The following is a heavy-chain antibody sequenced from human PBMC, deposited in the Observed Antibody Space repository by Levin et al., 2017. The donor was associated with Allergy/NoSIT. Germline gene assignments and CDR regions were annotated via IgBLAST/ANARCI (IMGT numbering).Heavy chain of an antibody. D-gene: IGHD5-24*01. Sequence: HSGGSLRLSCVASGFALSAYGMTWVRQAPGKGLEWLAYISYRSTSGESTYYADSVKGRFTISRDNDNNSLYLQMNSLRDEDTAVYFCARDPRRRDGYNFDYWGQGTLVTVSS. CDR1: GFALSAYG. V-gene: IGHV3-48*02. CDR3: ARDPRRRDGYNFDY. CDR2: ISYRSTSGEST. J-gene: IGHJ4*02.